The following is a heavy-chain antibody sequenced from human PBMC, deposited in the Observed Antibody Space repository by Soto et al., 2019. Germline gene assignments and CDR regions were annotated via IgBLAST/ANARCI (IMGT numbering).Heavy chain of an antibody. Sequence: GASVKVSCKASGYTFTSYDINWVRQATGQGLEWMGWMNPNSGNTGYAQKFQGRVTMTRNTSISTAYMELSSLRSEDTAVYYCASYYDILTGDCDYYYYYYMDVWGKGTTVTVSS. CDR2: MNPNSGNT. D-gene: IGHD3-9*01. CDR1: GYTFTSYD. J-gene: IGHJ6*03. V-gene: IGHV1-8*01. CDR3: ASYYDILTGDCDYYYYYYMDV.